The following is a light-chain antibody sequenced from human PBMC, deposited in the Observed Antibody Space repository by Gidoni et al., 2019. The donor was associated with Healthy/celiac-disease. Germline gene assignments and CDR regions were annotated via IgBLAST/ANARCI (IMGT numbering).Light chain of an antibody. V-gene: IGKV1-39*01. CDR3: QQSYSTPLT. J-gene: IGKJ4*01. CDR1: PSISSY. Sequence: DIQMTQSPSSLSASVGDRVTITCRASPSISSYLNWYQQKPGKAPKLLSYAAASLQSGVPSRFSGSGSGTEFTLTISSLQPEDFATYYCQQSYSTPLTFXGXTKVXIK. CDR2: AAA.